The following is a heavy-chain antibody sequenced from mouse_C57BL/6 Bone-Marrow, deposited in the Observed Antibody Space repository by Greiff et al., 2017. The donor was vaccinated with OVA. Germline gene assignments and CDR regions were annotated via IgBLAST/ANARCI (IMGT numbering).Heavy chain of an antibody. J-gene: IGHJ2*01. V-gene: IGHV1-43*01. D-gene: IGHD2-1*01. CDR1: GYSFTGYY. CDR3: ARFYYGNYSYYFDY. Sequence: VQLQQSGPELVKPGASVKISCKASGYSFTGYYMHWVKQSSEKSLEWIGEINPSTGGISYNQKFKGKATLTVDKSSSTAYMQLKSLTSEDSAVYYCARFYYGNYSYYFDYWGQGTTLTVSS. CDR2: INPSTGGI.